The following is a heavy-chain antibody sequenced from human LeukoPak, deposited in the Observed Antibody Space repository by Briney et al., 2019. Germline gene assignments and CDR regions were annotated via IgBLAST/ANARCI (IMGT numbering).Heavy chain of an antibody. CDR1: GYTFTGYY. J-gene: IGHJ4*02. D-gene: IGHD6-13*01. CDR3: ARPTYTSSSRYFFDY. Sequence: ASVKVSCKASGYTFTGYYMHWVRQAPGQGLEWMGWTNPNSGGTNYAQKFQGRVTMTRDTSISTAYMELSRLRSDDTAVYYCARPTYTSSSRYFFDYWGQGTLVTVSS. CDR2: TNPNSGGT. V-gene: IGHV1-2*02.